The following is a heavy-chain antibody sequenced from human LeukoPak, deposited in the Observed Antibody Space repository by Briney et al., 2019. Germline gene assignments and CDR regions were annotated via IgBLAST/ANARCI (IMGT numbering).Heavy chain of an antibody. J-gene: IGHJ4*02. Sequence: PGGSLRLSCAASGFXFDXXXXXCGXXXPXKXXEXFXXXSGDGGSTYYADSVTGRFTISRDNGKTSLYLKMNSLRTEDAALSYCAKDASRGTMMGSKIFDYWGQGTLVTVSS. CDR2: XSGDGGST. D-gene: IGHD3-22*01. V-gene: IGHV3-43*02. CDR3: AKDASRGTMMGSKIFDY. CDR1: GFXFDXXX.